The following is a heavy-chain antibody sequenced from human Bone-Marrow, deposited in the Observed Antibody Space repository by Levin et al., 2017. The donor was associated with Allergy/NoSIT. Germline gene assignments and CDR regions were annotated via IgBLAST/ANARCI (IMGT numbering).Heavy chain of an antibody. D-gene: IGHD6-19*01. CDR1: GFSLTTSGMR. J-gene: IGHJ3*02. CDR3: ARMADPYTSGWYSNAFDM. Sequence: RTCTFSGFSLTTSGMRVSWIRQPRGKEREGRGRREGEERKGERKGSKSRLTISKDTSKNQVVLTMTNMDPVDTGTFYCARMADPYTSGWYSNAFDMWGQGTLVTVSS. CDR2: REGEERK. V-gene: IGHV2-70*10.